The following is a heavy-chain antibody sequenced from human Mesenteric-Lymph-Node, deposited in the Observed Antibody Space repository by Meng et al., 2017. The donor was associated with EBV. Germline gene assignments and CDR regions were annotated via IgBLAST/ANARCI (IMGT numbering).Heavy chain of an antibody. V-gene: IGHV3-21*01. CDR1: VFTLSTYS. Sequence: EVQLVESGGGLVKPGGSXXLSCAASVFTLSTYSMSWVRQAPGKGLEWVSSISTSGTFTYYADSVRGRFTISRDDAKNSLYLQMNSLRTEDTAVYYCARVLNSMDVWGQGTTVTVSS. CDR2: ISTSGTFT. CDR3: ARVLNSMDV. J-gene: IGHJ6*02.